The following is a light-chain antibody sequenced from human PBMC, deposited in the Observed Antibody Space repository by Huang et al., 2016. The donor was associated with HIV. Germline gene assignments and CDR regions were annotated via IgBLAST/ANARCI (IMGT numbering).Light chain of an antibody. J-gene: IGKJ1*01. Sequence: DIQMTQSPSSLSASVGDRVTITCRASHYISTFLNWYKHRSGKAPKLLIYGVSILQSGAPSRFSGSGSGTDFTLTISSLQPEDFATYSCQQSYTTPWTFGQGTQVEVK. CDR3: QQSYTTPWT. CDR2: GVS. V-gene: IGKV1-39*01. CDR1: HYISTF.